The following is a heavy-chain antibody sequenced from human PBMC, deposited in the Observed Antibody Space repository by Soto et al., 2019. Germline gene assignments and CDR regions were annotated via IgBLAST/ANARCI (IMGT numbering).Heavy chain of an antibody. V-gene: IGHV4-39*01. CDR3: ARQRTTVVTQAYFDH. CDR2: IYYSGST. J-gene: IGHJ4*02. D-gene: IGHD2-21*02. CDR1: GDPISSRSYY. Sequence: SETLSLTCTVTGDPISSRSYYWGWIRQPPGKGLEWIGSIYYSGSTYNNPSLRSRVSMSIDTSKDQFSLKLSSVTATDTAVYYCARQRTTVVTQAYFDHWGQGALVTVSS.